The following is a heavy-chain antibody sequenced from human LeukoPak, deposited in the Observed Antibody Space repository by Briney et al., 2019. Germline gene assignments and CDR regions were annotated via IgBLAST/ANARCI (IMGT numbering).Heavy chain of an antibody. CDR1: GFTFSTYW. V-gene: IGHV3-7*01. CDR2: IKQDGREK. D-gene: IGHD3-16*02. Sequence: GGSLRLSCAASGFTFSTYWMSLVRQAPGKGLEWVANIKQDGREKYYVDSVKGRFTISRDNAKNSLYLQMNSLRAEDTAVYYCASRYSPFDFWGQRTLVTVSS. J-gene: IGHJ4*02. CDR3: ASRYSPFDF.